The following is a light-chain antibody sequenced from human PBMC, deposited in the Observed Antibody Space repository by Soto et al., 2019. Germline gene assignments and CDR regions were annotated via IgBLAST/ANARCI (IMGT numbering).Light chain of an antibody. CDR2: AAS. CDR1: QSISSY. V-gene: IGKV1-39*01. CDR3: QQSYSTPIT. J-gene: IGKJ5*01. Sequence: DIQMTQSPSSMSASVADRVTITSRASQSISSYLNWYQQKPGKAPKLLIYAASSLQSGVPSRFSGSGSGTDFTLTISSLQPEDFATYYCQQSYSTPITFGQGTRLEI.